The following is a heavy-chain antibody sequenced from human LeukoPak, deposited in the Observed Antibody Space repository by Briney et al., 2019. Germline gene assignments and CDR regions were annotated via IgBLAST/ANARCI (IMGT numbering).Heavy chain of an antibody. CDR2: IYYGGST. CDR3: ARLVVRNSGSYPYYYYYYGMDV. D-gene: IGHD3-10*01. J-gene: IGHJ6*02. Sequence: SETLSLTCTVSGGSISRGGFYWGWIRQPPEKGLDWIGNIYYGGSTYYNPSLKSRVTISVDSSKNQFSLKLSSVTAADTAVYYCARLVVRNSGSYPYYYYYYGMDVWGQGTTVTVSS. V-gene: IGHV4-39*01. CDR1: GGSISRGGFY.